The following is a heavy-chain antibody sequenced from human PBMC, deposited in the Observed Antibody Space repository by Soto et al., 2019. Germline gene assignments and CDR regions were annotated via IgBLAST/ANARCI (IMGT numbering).Heavy chain of an antibody. CDR1: GFTFSSYS. J-gene: IGHJ3*02. CDR2: ISSSSSTI. CDR3: ASLPIWEELQYTHAFDI. D-gene: IGHD4-4*01. V-gene: IGHV3-48*02. Sequence: GRSLRLSCAASGFTFSSYSMNWVRQAPGKGLEWVSYISSSSSTIYYADSVKGRFTISRDNAKNSLYLQMKCLRDADTAVYYCASLPIWEELQYTHAFDIWGQGTMVTVSS.